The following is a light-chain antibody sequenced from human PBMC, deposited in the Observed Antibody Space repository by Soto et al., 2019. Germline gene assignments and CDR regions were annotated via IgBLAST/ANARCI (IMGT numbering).Light chain of an antibody. Sequence: EKVMTQSPATLSVSPGERATLSCRASQNVKTRLAWYQQKPGQAPRLLIYDAFTRATGIPARFSGSASGTEFTLTISSLQSEDFAVYYCQQYDEWPPTFDGGTKVEIK. V-gene: IGKV3-15*01. J-gene: IGKJ4*01. CDR2: DAF. CDR1: QNVKTR. CDR3: QQYDEWPPT.